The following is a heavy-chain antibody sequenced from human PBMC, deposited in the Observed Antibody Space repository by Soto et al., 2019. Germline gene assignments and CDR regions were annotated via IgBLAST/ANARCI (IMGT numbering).Heavy chain of an antibody. CDR3: TADTYYDFWSGYLGAFDI. CDR2: IKSKTDGGTT. D-gene: IGHD3-3*01. Sequence: GGSLRLSCAASGFTFSSYSMNWVRQAPGKGLEWVGRIKSKTDGGTTDYAAPVKGRFTISRDDSKNTLYLQMNSLKTEDTAVYYCTADTYYDFWSGYLGAFDIWGQGTMVTVSS. J-gene: IGHJ3*02. V-gene: IGHV3-15*07. CDR1: GFTFSSYS.